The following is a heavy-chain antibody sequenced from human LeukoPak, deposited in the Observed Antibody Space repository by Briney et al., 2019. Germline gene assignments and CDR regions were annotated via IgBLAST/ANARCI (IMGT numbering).Heavy chain of an antibody. CDR1: GFTFSGFE. CDR2: ISSSGSTR. J-gene: IGHJ5*02. CDR3: ARDPVNCGGDCYQA. D-gene: IGHD2-21*02. Sequence: GGSLRLSRAASGFTFSGFEMNWVRQAPGKGLEWVSYISSSGSTRYYADSVEGRFTVSRDNAKNSLYLQMNSLRVEDTAVYYCARDPVNCGGDCYQAWGQGTLVTVSS. V-gene: IGHV3-48*03.